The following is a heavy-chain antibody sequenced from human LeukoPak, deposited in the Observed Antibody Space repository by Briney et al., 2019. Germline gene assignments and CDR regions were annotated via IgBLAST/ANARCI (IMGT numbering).Heavy chain of an antibody. CDR3: ARVYCSGXXXYXYLDX. D-gene: IGHD2-15*01. CDR2: ISSGSSYI. Sequence: GGSLRLSCAASGFTFSSYSMTWVRQAPGKGLEWVSSISSGSSYIYYADSVKGRFTISRDNAKNSLNLQMNSLRAEDTAVYYCARVYCSGXXXYXYLDXWGQGTLVTVS. V-gene: IGHV3-21*01. CDR1: GFTFSSYS. J-gene: IGHJ4*02.